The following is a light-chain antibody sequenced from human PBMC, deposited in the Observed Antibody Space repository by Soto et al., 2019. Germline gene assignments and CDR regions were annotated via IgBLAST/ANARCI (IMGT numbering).Light chain of an antibody. Sequence: DIQMTQSPSTLSASVGDRVTITCRASQSIGRWLAWYQQKTGKAPNLLIYDVYNLEGGVPSRFSGSGSETEFTLTISSLQPDDFATYYCQQYDSYSLTFGGGTKVDIK. J-gene: IGKJ4*01. CDR3: QQYDSYSLT. CDR2: DVY. V-gene: IGKV1-5*01. CDR1: QSIGRW.